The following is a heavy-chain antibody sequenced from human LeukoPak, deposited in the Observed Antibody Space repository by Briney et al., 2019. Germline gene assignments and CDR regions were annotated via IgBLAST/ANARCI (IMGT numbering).Heavy chain of an antibody. CDR3: ARDKIVGATYFDY. J-gene: IGHJ4*02. Sequence: GGSLRLSCAASGFTFSSYWMSWVRQAPGKGLEWVATIKQDGSETYYVDSVKGRFTISRDNAKNSLYLQMNSLRAEDTAVYYCARDKIVGATYFDYWGQGTLVTVSS. CDR1: GFTFSSYW. D-gene: IGHD1-26*01. CDR2: IKQDGSET. V-gene: IGHV3-7*01.